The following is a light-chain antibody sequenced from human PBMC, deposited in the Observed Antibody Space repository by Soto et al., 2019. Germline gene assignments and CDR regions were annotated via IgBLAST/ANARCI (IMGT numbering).Light chain of an antibody. CDR3: CSYAGSYIYYV. J-gene: IGLJ1*01. V-gene: IGLV2-11*01. Sequence: QSALTQPRSVSGSPGQSVTVSCTGTSSDVGGYNSVSWYQQHPGKAPKLMIYDVSKRPSGVPDRFSGSKSGNTASLTISGLQAEDEADYYCCSYAGSYIYYVFGTGTKLTVL. CDR2: DVS. CDR1: SSDVGGYNS.